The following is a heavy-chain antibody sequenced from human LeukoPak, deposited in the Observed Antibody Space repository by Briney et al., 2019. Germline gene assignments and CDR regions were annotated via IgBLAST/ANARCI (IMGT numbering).Heavy chain of an antibody. V-gene: IGHV3-20*04. D-gene: IGHD5-12*01. CDR1: GFTFDDYG. Sequence: SGGSLRLSCAASGFTFDDYGMSWVRQAPGKGLGWVSGINWNGGSTGYADSVKGRFTISRDNAKNSLYLQMNSLRAEDTALYYCARGPSGYHNTGGQGTLVTISS. J-gene: IGHJ4*02. CDR2: INWNGGST. CDR3: ARGPSGYHNT.